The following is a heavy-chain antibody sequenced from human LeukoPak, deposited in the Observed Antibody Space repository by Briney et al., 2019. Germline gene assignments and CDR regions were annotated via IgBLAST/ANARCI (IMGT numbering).Heavy chain of an antibody. V-gene: IGHV3-23*01. Sequence: PGGSLRLSCAASGFTFSSYAMSWVRQAPGKGLEWVSAISGSGGSTYYADSVKGRFTISRDNSKNTLYLQMNSLRAEDTAVYYCAKDRGHYCRSSSCYPDAFDIWAKGQWSPSLQ. CDR2: ISGSGGST. CDR3: AKDRGHYCRSSSCYPDAFDI. J-gene: IGHJ3*02. D-gene: IGHD2-2*01. CDR1: GFTFSSYA.